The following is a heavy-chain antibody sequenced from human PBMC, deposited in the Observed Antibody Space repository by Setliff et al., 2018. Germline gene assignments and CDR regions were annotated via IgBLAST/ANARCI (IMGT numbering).Heavy chain of an antibody. CDR1: GYTLTELS. J-gene: IGHJ3*02. V-gene: IGHV1-24*01. CDR3: ATNAGRSSSWYPRRPGEGHAFDI. Sequence: GASVKVSCKVSGYTLTELSRHWVRQAPGKGLEWMGGFDPEDGETIYAQKFQGRVTMTEDTSTDTAYMELSSLRSEDTAVYYCATNAGRSSSWYPRRPGEGHAFDIWGQGTMVTVPS. CDR2: FDPEDGET. D-gene: IGHD6-13*01.